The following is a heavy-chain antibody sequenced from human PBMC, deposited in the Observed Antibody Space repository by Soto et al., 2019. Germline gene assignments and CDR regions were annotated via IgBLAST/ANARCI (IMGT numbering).Heavy chain of an antibody. Sequence: TLYFTAAGSTFTCAGLHLVRQAPGKRLEWMGWINAGNGNTKYSQKFQGRVTITRDTSASTAYMELSSLRSEDTAVYYCARDPGYSSGWTAVWLDPWGQGTLVTGSS. CDR2: INAGNGNT. V-gene: IGHV1-3*01. CDR1: GSTFTCAG. CDR3: ARDPGYSSGWTAVWLDP. J-gene: IGHJ5*02. D-gene: IGHD6-19*01.